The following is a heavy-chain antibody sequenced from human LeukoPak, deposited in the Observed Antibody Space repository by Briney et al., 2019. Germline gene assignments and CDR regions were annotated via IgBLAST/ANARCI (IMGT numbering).Heavy chain of an antibody. J-gene: IGHJ5*01. Sequence: SETLSLTCTVSAASISSSSHHWGWIRQSPGKGLEWIGSIYSGRTIYYSPSLNSRVTISVVTSKDQFILQLNSVTAADTAVYYCVRHDGRGGGTMGAFDSWGQGSLVTVSS. CDR1: AASISSSSHH. CDR3: VRHDGRGGGTMGAFDS. V-gene: IGHV4-39*01. CDR2: IYSGRTI. D-gene: IGHD4-23*01.